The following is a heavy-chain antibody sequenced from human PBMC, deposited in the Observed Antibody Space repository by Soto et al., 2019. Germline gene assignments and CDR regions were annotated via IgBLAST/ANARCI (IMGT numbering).Heavy chain of an antibody. J-gene: IGHJ4*02. CDR1: GGSISSGGYY. D-gene: IGHD3-22*01. Sequence: QVQLQESGPGLVKPSQTLSLTCTVSGGSISSGGYYWSWIRQHPGKGLEWIGYIYYSGSTYYNPSLQSRVTISVDTSKNQFSLKLRSMTAADTAVYYCARDLTYATEDSSGYHEVRYCDYWGQGTLVTVSS. CDR3: ARDLTYATEDSSGYHEVRYCDY. CDR2: IYYSGST. V-gene: IGHV4-31*03.